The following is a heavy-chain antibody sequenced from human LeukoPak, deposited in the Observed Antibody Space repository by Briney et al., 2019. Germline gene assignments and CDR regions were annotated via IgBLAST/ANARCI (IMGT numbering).Heavy chain of an antibody. D-gene: IGHD3-16*02. CDR1: GGSFSGYY. CDR3: AGLGRIMITFGGVIGRAHFDY. Sequence: SETLSLTCAVYGGSFSGYYWSWIRQPPGKGLEWIGEINHSGSTNYNPSLKSRVTISVDTSKNQICLQLSSVTAADTAVSYCAGLGRIMITFGGVIGRAHFDYWGQGTLVTVSS. V-gene: IGHV4-34*01. J-gene: IGHJ4*02. CDR2: INHSGST.